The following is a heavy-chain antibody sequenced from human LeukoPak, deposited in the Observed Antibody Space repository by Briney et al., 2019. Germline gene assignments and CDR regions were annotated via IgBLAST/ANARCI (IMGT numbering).Heavy chain of an antibody. CDR2: IYSGGST. CDR1: GFTVSSNY. V-gene: IGHV3-53*01. J-gene: IGHJ4*02. CDR3: ASQSPPL. Sequence: GGSLRLSCAASGFTVSSNYMTWVHQAPGKGLEWVSVIYSGGSTYYADSVKGRFAISRDNSKNTLYLQMNSLRAEDTAVYYCASQSPPLWGQGTLVTVSS.